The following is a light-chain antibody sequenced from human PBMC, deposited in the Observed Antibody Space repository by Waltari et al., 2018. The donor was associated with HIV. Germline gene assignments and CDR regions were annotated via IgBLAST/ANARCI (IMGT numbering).Light chain of an antibody. J-gene: IGLJ1*01. Sequence: QSVLTQPRSVSGSPGQSVTISCTGTSSDVGGYDFVSWYQQYPGKAPRLIIYNVSQRPSGVPDRFSGSKSGNTASLTISGRQAEDEADYYCCSYAGRNIIDVFGTGTQVTVL. CDR3: CSYAGRNIIDV. V-gene: IGLV2-11*01. CDR1: SSDVGGYDF. CDR2: NVS.